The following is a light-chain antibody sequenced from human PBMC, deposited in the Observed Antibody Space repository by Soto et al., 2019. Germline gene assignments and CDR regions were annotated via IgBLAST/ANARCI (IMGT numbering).Light chain of an antibody. CDR3: SSYAGGSNYV. CDR1: SSDVGGYKY. V-gene: IGLV2-8*01. Sequence: QSVLTQSPSASGSPGQSVTISCTGTSSDVGGYKYVPWYQQHPGNAPKLMIYEVSKRPSGVPDRFSGSKSGNTASLTVSGLQADDEAAYYCSSYAGGSNYVFGTGTKVTVL. CDR2: EVS. J-gene: IGLJ1*01.